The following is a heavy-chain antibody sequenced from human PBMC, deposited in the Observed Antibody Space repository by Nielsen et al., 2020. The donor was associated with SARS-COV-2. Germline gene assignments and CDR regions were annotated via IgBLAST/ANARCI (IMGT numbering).Heavy chain of an antibody. J-gene: IGHJ4*02. V-gene: IGHV3-23*01. D-gene: IGHD3-22*01. CDR1: GFTFSSYA. CDR2: ISGSGGST. Sequence: GESLKISCAASGFTFSSYAMSWVRQAPGKGLEWVSAISGSGGSTYYADSVKGRFTISRDNSKNTLYLQMNSLRAEDTAVYYCARREGYSSGYYWWGQGTLVTVSS. CDR3: ARREGYSSGYYW.